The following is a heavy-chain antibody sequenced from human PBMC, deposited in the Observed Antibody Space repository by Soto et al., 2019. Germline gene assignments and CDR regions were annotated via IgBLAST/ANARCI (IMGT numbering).Heavy chain of an antibody. CDR2: INPNSGGT. CDR1: GYTFTGYY. J-gene: IGHJ5*02. V-gene: IGHV1-2*02. CDR3: ARGVYWFDP. Sequence: ASVNISCKASGYTFTGYYMHWVRQAPGQGLEWMGWINPNSGGTNFAQKLQGRVTMTRDTSISTAYMELSRLRSDDTAVYYCARGVYWFDPWGKGTLVTVSS.